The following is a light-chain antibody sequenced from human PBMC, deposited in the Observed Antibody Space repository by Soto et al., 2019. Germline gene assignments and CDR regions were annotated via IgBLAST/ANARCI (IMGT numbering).Light chain of an antibody. V-gene: IGKV1-5*03. CDR1: QTISSW. CDR3: QHYNSYSEA. Sequence: DIQMTQSPSTLSGSVGDRVTITCRASQTISSWLAWYQQKPGKAPKLLIYKASTLKSGVPSRFSGSGSGTEFTLTNSRLQSDDFATYFSQHYNSYSEAFGQGTKVDIK. CDR2: KAS. J-gene: IGKJ1*01.